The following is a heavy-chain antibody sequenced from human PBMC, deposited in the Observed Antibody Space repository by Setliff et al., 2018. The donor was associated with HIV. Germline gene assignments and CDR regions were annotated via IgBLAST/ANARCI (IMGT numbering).Heavy chain of an antibody. D-gene: IGHD3-16*01. V-gene: IGHV4-38-2*02. J-gene: IGHJ5*02. CDR3: VRHVGKFSSDARYYGVGWFDR. CDR2: IYHRGNS. Sequence: SETLSLTCNVSGYSIRSTYYWGWIRQTPGKGLEWLGSIYHRGNSYFRPSLKSRVSISVDTSKNQFSLTLRSMSAADTAVYYCVRHVGKFSSDARYYGVGWFDRWGQGTLVTVSS. CDR1: GYSIRSTYY.